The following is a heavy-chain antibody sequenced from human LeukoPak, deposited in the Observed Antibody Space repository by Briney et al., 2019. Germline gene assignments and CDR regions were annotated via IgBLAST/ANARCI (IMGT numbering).Heavy chain of an antibody. J-gene: IGHJ5*02. V-gene: IGHV3-30-3*01. CDR1: GFTFRSYA. Sequence: PGGSLRLSCAASGFTFRSYAMHWVRQAPGKGLEWVAVISYDGSNKYYADSVKGRFTISRDNSKNTLYLQMNSLRAEDTAVYYCARDRVATIPEPLPNNWFDPWGRGTLVTVSS. CDR3: ARDRVATIPEPLPNNWFDP. D-gene: IGHD5-12*01. CDR2: ISYDGSNK.